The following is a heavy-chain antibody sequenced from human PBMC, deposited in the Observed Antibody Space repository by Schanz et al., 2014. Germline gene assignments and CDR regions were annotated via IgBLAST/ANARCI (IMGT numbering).Heavy chain of an antibody. J-gene: IGHJ4*02. CDR3: ARGYGDSPTDF. D-gene: IGHD4-17*01. CDR2: INPSGGGT. CDR1: GYTFTSYS. Sequence: QVQLVQSGAEVKKPGASVKVSCKASGYTFTSYSMHWVRQAPGQGLEWMGIINPSGGGTSYALRFQGRVTITRDTLASTAYMEVSSLRSEDTAVYYCARGYGDSPTDFWGQGTLVTVSS. V-gene: IGHV1-46*01.